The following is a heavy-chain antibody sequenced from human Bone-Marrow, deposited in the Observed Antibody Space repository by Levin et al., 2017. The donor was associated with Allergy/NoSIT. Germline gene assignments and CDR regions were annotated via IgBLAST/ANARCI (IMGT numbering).Heavy chain of an antibody. D-gene: IGHD6-19*01. CDR2: ISYDGSNK. CDR1: GFTFSSYA. Sequence: GGSLRLSCAASGFTFSSYAMHWVRQAPGKGLEWVAVISYDGSNKYYADSVKGRFTISRDNSKNTLYLQMNSLRAEDTAVYYCARAGSGSWNYWGQGTLVTVSS. J-gene: IGHJ4*02. CDR3: ARAGSGSWNY. V-gene: IGHV3-30*04.